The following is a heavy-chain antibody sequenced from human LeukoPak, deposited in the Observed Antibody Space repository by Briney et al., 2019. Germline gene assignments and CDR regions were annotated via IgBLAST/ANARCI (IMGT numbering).Heavy chain of an antibody. V-gene: IGHV1-24*01. CDR3: ATGGSLIVGETGFDY. Sequence: GASVKVFCKVSGYTLTELSMHWVRQAPGKGLEWMGSFDPEDAETIYAQKFQGRVTMTEDTSTDTAYMELSSLRSDDTAVYYCATGGSLIVGETGFDYWGQGTLVTVSS. D-gene: IGHD1-26*01. CDR2: FDPEDAET. CDR1: GYTLTELS. J-gene: IGHJ4*02.